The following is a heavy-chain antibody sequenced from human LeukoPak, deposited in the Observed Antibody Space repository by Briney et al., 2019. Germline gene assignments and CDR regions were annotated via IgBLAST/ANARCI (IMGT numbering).Heavy chain of an antibody. Sequence: SETLSLTCAVYGGSLSGYYWSWIRQPPGKGLEWIGEINHSGSTNYNPSLKSRVTISVDTSKNQFSLKLSSVTAADTAVYYCARGRGMDVWGQGTTVTVSS. J-gene: IGHJ6*02. CDR1: GGSLSGYY. V-gene: IGHV4-34*01. CDR3: ARGRGMDV. CDR2: INHSGST.